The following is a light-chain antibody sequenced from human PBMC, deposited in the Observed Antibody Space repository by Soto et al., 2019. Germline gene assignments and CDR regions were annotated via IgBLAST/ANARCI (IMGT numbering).Light chain of an antibody. Sequence: QSVLTQPASVSGSPGQSITISCTGTNNDVGGYNYVSWYQQHPGKAPKLMIYEVSNRPSGVSNRFSGSKSGKMASLIISGLQAEDEADYYCSSCTSSSTVVFGGGTKVTVL. V-gene: IGLV2-14*01. CDR3: SSCTSSSTVV. CDR1: NNDVGGYNY. J-gene: IGLJ2*01. CDR2: EVS.